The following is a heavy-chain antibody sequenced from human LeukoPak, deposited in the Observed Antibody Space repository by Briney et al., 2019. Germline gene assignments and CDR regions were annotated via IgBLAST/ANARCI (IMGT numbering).Heavy chain of an antibody. D-gene: IGHD6-19*01. CDR2: ISGSGGST. J-gene: IGHJ6*02. V-gene: IGHV3-23*01. Sequence: GASLRLSCAASGFTFSSYAMSWVRQAPGKGLEWVSAISGSGGSTYYADSVKGRFTISRDNSKNTLYLQMNSLRAEDTAVYYCAKGSSGRYKGGMDVWGQGTMVTVSS. CDR3: AKGSSGRYKGGMDV. CDR1: GFTFSSYA.